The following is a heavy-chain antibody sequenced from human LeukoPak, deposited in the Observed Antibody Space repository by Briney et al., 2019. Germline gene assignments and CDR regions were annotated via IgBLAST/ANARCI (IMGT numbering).Heavy chain of an antibody. J-gene: IGHJ4*02. Sequence: PGGSLRLSCAASGFTFSDYYMSWIRQAPGKGLEGVSYISSSGSTIYYADSVKGRFTISRDNAKNSLYLQMNSLRAEDTAVYYCARTSTGGSDYDILTGYYNRRGAFDYWGQGTLVTVSS. V-gene: IGHV3-11*01. CDR2: ISSSGSTI. CDR3: ARTSTGGSDYDILTGYYNRRGAFDY. CDR1: GFTFSDYY. D-gene: IGHD3-9*01.